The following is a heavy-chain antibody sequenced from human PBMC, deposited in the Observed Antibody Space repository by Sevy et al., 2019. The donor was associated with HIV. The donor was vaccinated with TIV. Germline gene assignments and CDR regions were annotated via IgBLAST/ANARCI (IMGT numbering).Heavy chain of an antibody. CDR2: ISYDGSNK. CDR3: AKDRSLGWNYHGMDV. D-gene: IGHD6-19*01. Sequence: GGSLRLSCAASGFTFSSYGMHWVRQAPGKGLEWVAVISYDGSNKYYADSVKGRFTISRYNSKNTLYLQMNSLRAEDTAVYYCAKDRSLGWNYHGMDVWGQGTTVTVSS. CDR1: GFTFSSYG. V-gene: IGHV3-30*18. J-gene: IGHJ6*02.